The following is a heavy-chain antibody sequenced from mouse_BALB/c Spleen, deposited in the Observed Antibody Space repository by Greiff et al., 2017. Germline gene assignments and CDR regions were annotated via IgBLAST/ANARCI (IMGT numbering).Heavy chain of an antibody. CDR1: GYSITSGYY. J-gene: IGHJ1*01. D-gene: IGHD1-1*01. Sequence: EVQLVESGPGLVKPSQSLSLTCSVTGYSITSGYYWNWIRQFPGNKLEWMGYISYDGSNNYNPSLKNRISITRDTSKNQFFLKLNSVTTEDTATYYCARRGVDWYFDVWGAGTTVTVSS. V-gene: IGHV3-6*02. CDR2: ISYDGSN. CDR3: ARRGVDWYFDV.